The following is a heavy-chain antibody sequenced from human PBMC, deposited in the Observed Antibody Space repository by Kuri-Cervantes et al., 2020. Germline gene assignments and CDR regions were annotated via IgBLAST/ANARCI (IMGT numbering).Heavy chain of an antibody. CDR2: IYYSGST. CDR1: GGSISSSSYY. CDR3: ARSCGSGSFDY. D-gene: IGHD3-10*01. Sequence: GSLRLSCTVSGGSISSSSYYWGWIRQPPGKGLEWIGSIYYSGSTYYNPSLKSRVTISVDTSKNQFSLKLSSVTAADTAVYYCARSCGSGSFDYWGQGTLVTVSS. V-gene: IGHV4-39*01. J-gene: IGHJ4*02.